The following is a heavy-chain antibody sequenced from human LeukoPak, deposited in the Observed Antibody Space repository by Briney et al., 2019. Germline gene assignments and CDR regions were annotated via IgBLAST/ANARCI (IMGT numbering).Heavy chain of an antibody. V-gene: IGHV4-59*08. CDR3: ARHKPRREDGEDGWHYDAFDI. CDR1: GGSISSYY. J-gene: IGHJ3*02. Sequence: PSETLSLTCTVSGGSISSYYWSWIRQPPGKGLEWIGFIYYTGNTNYNPSLKSRVTISVDTSKKQFSLNLSSVTAADTAVYYCARHKPRREDGEDGWHYDAFDIWGQGTMVTVSS. D-gene: IGHD5-24*01. CDR2: IYYTGNT.